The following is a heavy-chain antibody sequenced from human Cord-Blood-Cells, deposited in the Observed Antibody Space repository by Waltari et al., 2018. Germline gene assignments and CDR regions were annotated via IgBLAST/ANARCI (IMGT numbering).Heavy chain of an antibody. CDR1: GGTFSSYA. CDR3: ATRGGFHYYSNYEADY. D-gene: IGHD4-4*01. CDR2: IIPIFGTA. V-gene: IGHV1-69*06. Sequence: KKPGSSVKVSCKASGGTFSSYAISWVRQAPGQGLEWMGGIIPIFGTANYAQKFQGRVTITADKSTSTAYMGLSSLRSEDTAVYYCATRGGFHYYSNYEADYWGQVTLVTVSS. J-gene: IGHJ4*02.